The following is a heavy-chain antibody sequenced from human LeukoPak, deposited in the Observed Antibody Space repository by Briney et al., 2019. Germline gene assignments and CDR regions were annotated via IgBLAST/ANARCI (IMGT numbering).Heavy chain of an antibody. CDR2: IYYSGST. V-gene: IGHV4-59*01. CDR3: ARMRHDSMKWYYYYMDV. D-gene: IGHD3-22*01. CDR1: GGSISSYY. J-gene: IGHJ6*03. Sequence: AETLSLTCTVSGGSISSYYWSWIRQPPGKGLEWIGYIYYSGSTNYNPSLKSRVTISVDTSKNQFSLKLSSVTAADTAVYYCARMRHDSMKWYYYYMDVWGKGTTVTVSS.